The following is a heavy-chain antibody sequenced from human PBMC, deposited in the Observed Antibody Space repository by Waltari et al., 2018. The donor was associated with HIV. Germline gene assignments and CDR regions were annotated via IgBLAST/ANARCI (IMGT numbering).Heavy chain of an antibody. J-gene: IGHJ5*02. Sequence: QVQLQESGPGLVKPSETLSLTCTVSGGSISSYYWSWIRQPPGKGLEWIGYIDYSVCTTSNPSLKSRVTISVDTSKNQFSRKLSSVTASDTAVYYCARYYYDSSGYYYGYSPWGQGTLVTVSS. D-gene: IGHD3-22*01. CDR2: IDYSVCT. CDR3: ARYYYDSSGYYYGYSP. CDR1: GGSISSYY. V-gene: IGHV4-59*01.